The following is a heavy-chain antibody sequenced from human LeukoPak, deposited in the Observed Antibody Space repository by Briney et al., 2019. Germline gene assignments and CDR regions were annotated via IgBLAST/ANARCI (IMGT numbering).Heavy chain of an antibody. V-gene: IGHV3-23*01. J-gene: IGHJ4*02. CDR1: GFTFSDYA. CDR3: ARRRDSSGWYFDS. D-gene: IGHD6-19*01. Sequence: GGSLRPSCAASGFTFSDYAMSWVRQAPGKGLEWVSGINNNGDSPYYADSVKGRFTISRDNSNNTLYLQMNSLRAEDTAIYYCARRRDSSGWYFDSWGQGTLVAVSS. CDR2: INNNGDSP.